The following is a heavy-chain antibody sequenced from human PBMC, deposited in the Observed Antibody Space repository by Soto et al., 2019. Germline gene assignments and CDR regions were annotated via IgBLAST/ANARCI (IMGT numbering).Heavy chain of an antibody. D-gene: IGHD1-26*01. J-gene: IGHJ6*02. CDR2: IAYDGNEK. Sequence: VQLVESGGGVVQPGTSLRLSCAASGFTFKTHAMHWVRQAPGKGLEWMAVIAYDGNEKFYADSVKGRFTISRDNSKNALYLHINTLRNEDTAVYYCGKDVGDYVPYYYGVDVWGQGTTVTVSS. CDR1: GFTFKTHA. CDR3: GKDVGDYVPYYYGVDV. V-gene: IGHV3-30*18.